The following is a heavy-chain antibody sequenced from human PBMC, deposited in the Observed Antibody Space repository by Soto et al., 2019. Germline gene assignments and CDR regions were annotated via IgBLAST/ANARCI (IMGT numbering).Heavy chain of an antibody. Sequence: LRLSRAASRFTFRDYGMHWVRQAPGKGLEWVAGISHGATRKSYSDSVKGRFIISRDNSKKMLYLQLNSLRREDTAVYYCAKDWVGGSNRYQLDYWGRGTLVTVSS. D-gene: IGHD4-4*01. V-gene: IGHV3-30*18. J-gene: IGHJ4*02. CDR2: ISHGATRK. CDR3: AKDWVGGSNRYQLDY. CDR1: RFTFRDYG.